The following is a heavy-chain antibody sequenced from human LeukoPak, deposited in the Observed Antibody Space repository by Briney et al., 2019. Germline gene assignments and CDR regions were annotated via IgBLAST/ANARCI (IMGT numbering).Heavy chain of an antibody. J-gene: IGHJ5*02. CDR2: ISWNSGSI. CDR3: AKDRGYQNSDNWFDP. V-gene: IGHV3-9*01. D-gene: IGHD6-13*01. CDR1: GFTFDDYA. Sequence: GGSLRLSCAASGFTFDDYAMHWVRQAPGKGLEWVSGISWNSGSIGYADSVKGRFTISRDNAKNSLYLQMNSLRAEDTALYYCAKDRGYQNSDNWFDPWGQGTLVTVSS.